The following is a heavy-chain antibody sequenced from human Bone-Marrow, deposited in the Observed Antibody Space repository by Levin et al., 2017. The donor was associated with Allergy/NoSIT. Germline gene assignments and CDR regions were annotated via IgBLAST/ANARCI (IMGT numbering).Heavy chain of an antibody. CDR1: GVSIRNGVYY. D-gene: IGHD1-1*01. J-gene: IGHJ3*02. CDR2: IHDSGST. Sequence: SETLSLTCTVSGVSIRNGVYYWSWIRQLPGKGLEWIGYIHDSGSTYYNPSLKGRVIISVDTSQNQFSLKLSSVTAADTAVYYCARDPTRRNDAFDIWGQGTLVTVSS. V-gene: IGHV4-31*03. CDR3: ARDPTRRNDAFDI.